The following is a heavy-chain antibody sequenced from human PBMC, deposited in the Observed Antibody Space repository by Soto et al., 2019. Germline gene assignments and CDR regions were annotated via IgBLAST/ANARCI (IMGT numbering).Heavy chain of an antibody. CDR1: GGSISSGGYY. CDR3: ARVRSYNWNDVDY. V-gene: IGHV4-31*03. CDR2: IYYSGST. J-gene: IGHJ4*02. Sequence: QVQLQESGPGLVKPSQTLSLTCTVSGGSISSGGYYWSWIRQHPGKGLEWIGYIYYSGSTYYNPSLKSRVXXSXDXSKNQFSLKLSSVTAADTAVYYCARVRSYNWNDVDYWGQGTLVTVSS. D-gene: IGHD1-1*01.